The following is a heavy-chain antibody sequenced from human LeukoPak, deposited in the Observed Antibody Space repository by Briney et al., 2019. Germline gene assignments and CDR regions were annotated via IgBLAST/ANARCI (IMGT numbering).Heavy chain of an antibody. CDR1: GYTFTNFD. Sequence: GASVKVSCKASGYTFTNFDINWVRQATGQGLEWMGWMNPNTGNAGYAQKFQDRVTITWDASISTAYMDLSSLRSEDTAVYYCARWGSSGWSNYYYYYMDVWGKGTTVTVSS. CDR2: MNPNTGNA. V-gene: IGHV1-8*03. D-gene: IGHD6-19*01. CDR3: ARWGSSGWSNYYYYYMDV. J-gene: IGHJ6*03.